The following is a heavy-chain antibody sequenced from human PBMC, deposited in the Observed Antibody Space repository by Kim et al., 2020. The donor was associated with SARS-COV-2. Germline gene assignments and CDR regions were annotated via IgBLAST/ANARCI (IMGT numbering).Heavy chain of an antibody. D-gene: IGHD3-10*01. V-gene: IGHV3-64D*06. CDR2: TTRSGDGS. CDR1: GFDFSDFA. J-gene: IGHJ4*02. CDR3: VRYGRNYGAVH. Sequence: GGSLRLSCSGSGFDFSDFAIHWIRRAPGKGLEYVSATTRSGDGSFYSDSVEGRFTVSRDNSKKTLYLHMNRLTFEDTSAYYCVRYGRNYGAVHWGQGTLVFVYS.